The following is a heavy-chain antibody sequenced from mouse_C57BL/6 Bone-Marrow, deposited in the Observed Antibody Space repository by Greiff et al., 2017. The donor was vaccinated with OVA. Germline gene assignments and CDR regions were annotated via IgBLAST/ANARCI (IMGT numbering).Heavy chain of an antibody. Sequence: VKLVESGPGLVQPSQSLSITCTVSGFSLTSYGVHWVRQSPGKGLEWLGVIWSGGSTDYNAAFISRLSISKDNSKSHVFFKMNSLQADDTAIYYCASSDWDRVPCAYWGQGTLVTVSA. J-gene: IGHJ3*01. D-gene: IGHD4-1*01. V-gene: IGHV2-2*01. CDR3: ASSDWDRVPCAY. CDR1: GFSLTSYG. CDR2: IWSGGST.